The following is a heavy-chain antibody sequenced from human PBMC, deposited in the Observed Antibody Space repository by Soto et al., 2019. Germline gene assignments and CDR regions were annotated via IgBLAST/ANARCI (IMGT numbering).Heavy chain of an antibody. D-gene: IGHD3-10*01. Sequence: QVQLVQSGAEVKKPGSSVKVSCKASGGTFSSYTISWVRQAPGQGLEWMGRIIPILGIANYAQKFQGRVTITADKSTSTAYMELSSLRSEDTAVYYCARAYGSGSYPDYWGQGTLVTVSS. J-gene: IGHJ4*02. V-gene: IGHV1-69*02. CDR3: ARAYGSGSYPDY. CDR2: IIPILGIA. CDR1: GGTFSSYT.